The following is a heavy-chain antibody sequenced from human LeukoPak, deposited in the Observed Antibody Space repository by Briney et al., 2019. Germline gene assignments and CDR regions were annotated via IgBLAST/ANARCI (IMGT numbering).Heavy chain of an antibody. CDR1: GFRFSGYN. CDR2: ISSTTVI. V-gene: IGHV3-69-1*01. J-gene: IGHJ4*02. Sequence: GGSLRLSCAVSGFRFSGYNMNWVRKAPGRGVEGIAYISSTTVIYYADSVEGRLTVSRDNGHDSLYLQMSSLTLDDTAVYFCAREGDGSNSGYAYWGQGTLVTVSS. D-gene: IGHD4-11*01. CDR3: AREGDGSNSGYAY.